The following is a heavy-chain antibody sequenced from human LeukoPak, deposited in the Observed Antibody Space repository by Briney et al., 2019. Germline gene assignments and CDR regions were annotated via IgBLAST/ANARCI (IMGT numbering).Heavy chain of an antibody. D-gene: IGHD4-11*01. CDR3: ARAVGYSILPLSY. CDR1: GYTFTGYY. J-gene: IGHJ4*02. V-gene: IGHV1-2*02. Sequence: GASVKVSCKASGYTFTGYYIHWVRQAPGQGLEWMGWINPNTGGTNYAQNFQGRVTMTRDRSISTAYMEVSRLRSDDTAVYYCARAVGYSILPLSYWGQGTLVTVSS. CDR2: INPNTGGT.